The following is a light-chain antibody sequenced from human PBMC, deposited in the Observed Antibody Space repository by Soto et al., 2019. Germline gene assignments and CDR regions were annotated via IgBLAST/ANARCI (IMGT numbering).Light chain of an antibody. J-gene: IGKJ1*01. CDR2: YAS. Sequence: EIVMTQSPATLSVSPGERATLSCRASQSVNSNLAWYQRKRGQDPRLLIFYASTRAPGTPSGFSGSGSGTEFTLTISSLQSEDFAVYYCQQYNTWPWTFGQGTEVEIK. CDR3: QQYNTWPWT. V-gene: IGKV3-15*01. CDR1: QSVNSN.